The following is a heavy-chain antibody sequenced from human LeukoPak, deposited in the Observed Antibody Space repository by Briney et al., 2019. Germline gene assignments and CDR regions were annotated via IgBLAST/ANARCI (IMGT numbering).Heavy chain of an antibody. J-gene: IGHJ3*02. CDR2: ISGSGGST. Sequence: GGSLRLSCAASGFTFSSYAMSWVRQAPGKGLEWVSAISGSGGSTYYADSVKGRFTISRDNSKNTLYLQMNSLRAEDTAVYYCARVVLMVYANREWAFDIWGQGTMVTVSS. CDR1: GFTFSSYA. CDR3: ARVVLMVYANREWAFDI. D-gene: IGHD2-8*01. V-gene: IGHV3-23*01.